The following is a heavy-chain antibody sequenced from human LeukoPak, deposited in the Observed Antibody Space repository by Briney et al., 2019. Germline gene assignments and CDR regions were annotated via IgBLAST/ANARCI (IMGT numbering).Heavy chain of an antibody. V-gene: IGHV3-21*01. Sequence: GGSLRLSCAASGFTFSSYSMNWVRQAPGKGLGWVSSISSSSSYIYYADSVKGRFTISRDNAKNSLYLQMNSLRAEDTAVYYCARRGEYYYDSSGYYRLFDYWGQGTLVTVSS. CDR1: GFTFSSYS. J-gene: IGHJ4*02. CDR2: ISSSSSYI. CDR3: ARRGEYYYDSSGYYRLFDY. D-gene: IGHD3-22*01.